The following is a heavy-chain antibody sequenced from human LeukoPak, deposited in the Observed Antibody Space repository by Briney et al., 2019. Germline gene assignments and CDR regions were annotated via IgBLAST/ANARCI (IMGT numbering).Heavy chain of an antibody. CDR3: AKDHGDHYFDY. CDR2: IWYDGSNK. Sequence: PGRSLRLSCAASGFTFSSYGMHWVRQAPGKGLEGVAVIWYDGSNKYYADSVKGRFTISRDSSKNTLYLQMNSLRAEDTAVYYCAKDHGDHYFDYWGQGALVTVSS. V-gene: IGHV3-33*06. D-gene: IGHD4-17*01. J-gene: IGHJ4*02. CDR1: GFTFSSYG.